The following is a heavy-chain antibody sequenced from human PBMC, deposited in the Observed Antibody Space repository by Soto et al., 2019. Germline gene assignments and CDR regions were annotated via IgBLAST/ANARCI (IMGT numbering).Heavy chain of an antibody. CDR2: IYYSGSA. J-gene: IGHJ4*02. D-gene: IGHD6-19*01. CDR3: ARQLGYSSGLTLDY. CDR1: GGSISSGDYY. Sequence: SETLSLTCTVSGGSISSGDYYWSWIRQPPGKGLEWIGYIYYSGSAYYNPSLKSRVTISVDTSKNQFSLKLSSVTAAGTAVYYCARQLGYSSGLTLDYWGQGTLVT. V-gene: IGHV4-30-4*01.